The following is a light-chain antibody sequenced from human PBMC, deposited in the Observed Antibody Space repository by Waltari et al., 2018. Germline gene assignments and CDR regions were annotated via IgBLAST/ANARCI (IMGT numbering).Light chain of an antibody. CDR3: DSWDSRGTPWV. CDR2: GNN. Sequence: SSELTQDPSVSVALGQTVPITCQGDSLRVPYTNWYQQKPGQAPVLVVYGNNNRPSGIPDRFSGSKSGNVGSLTITGAQVEDEADYYCDSWDSRGTPWVFGGGTRLTVL. CDR1: SLRVPY. V-gene: IGLV3-19*01. J-gene: IGLJ3*02.